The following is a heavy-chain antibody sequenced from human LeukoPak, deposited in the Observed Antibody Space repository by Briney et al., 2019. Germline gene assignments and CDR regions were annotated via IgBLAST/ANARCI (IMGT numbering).Heavy chain of an antibody. CDR1: GYTFTSYA. CDR2: INAGNGNT. J-gene: IGHJ6*02. CDR3: AREYCSGGSCYFAFVSRYYYYGMDV. Sequence: ASVKVSCKASGYTFTSYAMHWVRQAPGQRLEWMGWINAGNGNTKYSQKFQGRVTITRDTSASTAYMELSSLRSEDTAVYYCAREYCSGGSCYFAFVSRYYYYGMDVWGQGTTVTVSS. D-gene: IGHD2-15*01. V-gene: IGHV1-3*01.